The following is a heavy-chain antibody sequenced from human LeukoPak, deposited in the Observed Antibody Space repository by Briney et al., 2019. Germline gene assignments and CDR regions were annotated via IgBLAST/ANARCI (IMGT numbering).Heavy chain of an antibody. CDR1: GYTLTELS. CDR3: ATVPLRHYFDSSGYRDY. V-gene: IGHV1-24*01. J-gene: IGHJ4*02. D-gene: IGHD3-22*01. CDR2: FDPEDGET. Sequence: ASVKVSCKVSGYTLTELSMHWVRQAPGKGLEWMGGFDPEDGETIYAQKFQGRVTMTEDTSTDTAYMELSSLRSEDTAVYYCATVPLRHYFDSSGYRDYWGQGTLVTVSS.